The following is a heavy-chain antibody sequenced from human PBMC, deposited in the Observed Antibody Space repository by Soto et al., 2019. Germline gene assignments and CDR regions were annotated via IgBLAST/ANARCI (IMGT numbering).Heavy chain of an antibody. CDR2: INPNSGGT. CDR3: AREKGRRYCTNGVCYGPSYYYYGMDV. J-gene: IGHJ6*02. CDR1: GYTFTGYY. V-gene: IGHV1-2*04. D-gene: IGHD2-8*01. Sequence: ASVKVSCKVSGYTFTGYYMHWVRQAPGQGLEWMGWINPNSGGTNYAQKFQGWVTMTRDTSISTAYMELSRLRSDDTAVYYCAREKGRRYCTNGVCYGPSYYYYGMDVWGQGTTVTVSS.